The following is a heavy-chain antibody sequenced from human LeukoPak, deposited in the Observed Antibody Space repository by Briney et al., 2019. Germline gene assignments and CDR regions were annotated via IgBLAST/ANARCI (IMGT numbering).Heavy chain of an antibody. Sequence: GGSLRLSCAASGFTFSSYSMNWVRQAPGKGLEWVSSISSSSSYIYHADSVKGRFTISRDNAKNSLYLQMNSLRAEDTAVYYCARTNSSGWLADYYYYYGMDVWGQGTTVTVSS. D-gene: IGHD6-19*01. J-gene: IGHJ6*02. CDR2: ISSSSSYI. CDR1: GFTFSSYS. V-gene: IGHV3-21*01. CDR3: ARTNSSGWLADYYYYYGMDV.